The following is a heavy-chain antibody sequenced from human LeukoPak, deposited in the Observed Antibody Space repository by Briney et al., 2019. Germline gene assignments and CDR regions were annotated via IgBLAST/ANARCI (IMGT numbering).Heavy chain of an antibody. V-gene: IGHV3-74*01. J-gene: IGHJ4*02. Sequence: GGSLRLSCAASGFTFNTYWMQWVRQAPGKGLVWVARINVDGSRVVYADSVRGRFMISRDNAKRTLHLQLNSLRGDDTAVYFCVSEPPHFRGFDYWGQGTLVTVSS. D-gene: IGHD3-3*02. CDR3: VSEPPHFRGFDY. CDR1: GFTFNTYW. CDR2: INVDGSRV.